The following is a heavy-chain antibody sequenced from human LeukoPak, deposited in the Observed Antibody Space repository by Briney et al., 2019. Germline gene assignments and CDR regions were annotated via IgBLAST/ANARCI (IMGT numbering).Heavy chain of an antibody. V-gene: IGHV3-74*01. D-gene: IGHD6-6*01. J-gene: IGHJ4*02. CDR2: ISPTGSTT. CDR1: GFSFSSHA. CDR3: ARGPNSNWSGLDF. Sequence: PGRSLRLSCVTSGFSFSSHAMHWARQLPGKGLVWVSRISPTGSTTSYADSVKGRFTVSRDNAKNTLYLQVNNLRAEDTAVYYCARGPNSNWSGLDFWGQGTLLTVSS.